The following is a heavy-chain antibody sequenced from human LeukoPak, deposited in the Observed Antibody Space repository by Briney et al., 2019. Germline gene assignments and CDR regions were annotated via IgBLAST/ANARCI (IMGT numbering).Heavy chain of an antibody. V-gene: IGHV3-30*18. CDR1: GFTFSSYG. J-gene: IGHJ4*02. D-gene: IGHD3-22*01. CDR3: AKPESGLNSRYYYDSSGPDY. Sequence: GGSLRLSCAASGFTFSSYGMHWVRQAPGKGLEWVAVISYDGSNKYYANSVKGRFTISRDNSKNTLYLQMNSLRAEDTAVYYCAKPESGLNSRYYYDSSGPDYWGQGTLVTVSS. CDR2: ISYDGSNK.